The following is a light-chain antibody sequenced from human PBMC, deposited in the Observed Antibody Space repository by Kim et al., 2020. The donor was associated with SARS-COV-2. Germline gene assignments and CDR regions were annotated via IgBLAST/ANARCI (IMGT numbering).Light chain of an antibody. CDR2: AAS. CDR3: QQGYSSPQIT. J-gene: IGKJ5*01. CDR1: QSISSH. Sequence: YVEDRVTITCRASQSISSHLNWYPQKPGKAPKLLIYAASSLQSGVPSRFSGSESGTDFTLTISSLQPEDFATYYCQQGYSSPQITFGQGTRLEIK. V-gene: IGKV1-39*01.